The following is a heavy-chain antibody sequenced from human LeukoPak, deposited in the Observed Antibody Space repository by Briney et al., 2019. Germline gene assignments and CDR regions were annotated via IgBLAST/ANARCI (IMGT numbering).Heavy chain of an antibody. J-gene: IGHJ4*02. Sequence: VKPSETLSLTCTVSGDSISSYYWYWFRQPPGKELEWIACIYYSGITHYNPSLKSRVTISLDTSKNQFSLRLSSVTAADTAVYYCAREGIVGTYDQWGQGTLVTVSS. CDR2: IYYSGIT. CDR1: GDSISSYY. D-gene: IGHD1-26*01. V-gene: IGHV4-59*12. CDR3: AREGIVGTYDQ.